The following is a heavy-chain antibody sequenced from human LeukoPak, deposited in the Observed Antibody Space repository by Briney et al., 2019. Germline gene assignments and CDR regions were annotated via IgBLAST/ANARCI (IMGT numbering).Heavy chain of an antibody. V-gene: IGHV1-8*01. CDR1: GYTFTSYD. CDR3: ATGETILYYFAF. D-gene: IGHD3-16*01. CDR2: MNPNSGNT. J-gene: IGHJ4*02. Sequence: ASVKVSCKASGYTFTSYDINWVRQATGQGLEWMGWMNPNSGNTGYAQKFQGRVTMTRNTSISTAYMELSSLRSEDTAVYYCATGETILYYFAFWGQGTLVTVSS.